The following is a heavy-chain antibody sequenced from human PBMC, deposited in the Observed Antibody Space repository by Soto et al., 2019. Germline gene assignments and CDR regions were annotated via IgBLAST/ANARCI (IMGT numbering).Heavy chain of an antibody. CDR3: ARGGCSSTSCYRRKNWFDP. V-gene: IGHV4-34*01. CDR1: GGSFSGYY. D-gene: IGHD2-2*02. J-gene: IGHJ5*02. Sequence: SETLSLTCAVYGGSFSGYYWSWIRQPPGKGLEWIGEINHSGSTNYNPSLKSQVTISVDTSKNQFSLKLSSVTAADTAVYYCARGGCSSTSCYRRKNWFDPWGQGALVTVS. CDR2: INHSGST.